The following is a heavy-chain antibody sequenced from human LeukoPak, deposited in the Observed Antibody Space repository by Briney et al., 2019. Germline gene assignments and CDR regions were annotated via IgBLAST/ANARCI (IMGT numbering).Heavy chain of an antibody. D-gene: IGHD2-2*01. CDR3: ARAMLGYCSSTSCSIFDY. Sequence: GGSLGLSCAASGFTFTNNGMNWVRQAPGKGLEWVSYINIGSTTKYYADSVKGRFTIARDNAKNSLYLQMNSLRAEDTAVYYCARAMLGYCSSTSCSIFDYWGQGTLVTVSS. CDR2: INIGSTTK. CDR1: GFTFTNNG. V-gene: IGHV3-48*01. J-gene: IGHJ4*02.